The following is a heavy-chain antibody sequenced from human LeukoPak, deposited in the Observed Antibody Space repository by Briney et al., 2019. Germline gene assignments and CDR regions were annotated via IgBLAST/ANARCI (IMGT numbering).Heavy chain of an antibody. V-gene: IGHV3-7*01. CDR1: GFTFSSSW. J-gene: IGHJ4*02. D-gene: IGHD3-3*01. Sequence: GGSLRLSCAASGFTFSSSWMSWVRQAPGKGLEWVANIKQDGSEKYYVDSVRGRFTISRDNAKNSLYLQMNSLRAEDTAVYYCARQISSFGVITYYFGYWGQGTLVTVSS. CDR2: IKQDGSEK. CDR3: ARQISSFGVITYYFGY.